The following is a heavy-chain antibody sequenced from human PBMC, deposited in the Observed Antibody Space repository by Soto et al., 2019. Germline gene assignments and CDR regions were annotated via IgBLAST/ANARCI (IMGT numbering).Heavy chain of an antibody. CDR3: VRGLKNYYGMDV. CDR2: VKSDGST. Sequence: EVQLVESGGGLVQPGGSLRLSCAASGFTFSTYWMHWVRQIPGKGLEWVSRVKSDGSTYYADPVKGRFTISRDNAWNTVYLQMNRLRAEDTALYYCVRGLKNYYGMDVWGQGTTVTVSS. J-gene: IGHJ6*02. V-gene: IGHV3-74*01. CDR1: GFTFSTYW.